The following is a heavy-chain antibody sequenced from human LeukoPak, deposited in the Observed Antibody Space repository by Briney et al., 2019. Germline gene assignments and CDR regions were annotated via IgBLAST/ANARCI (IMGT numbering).Heavy chain of an antibody. Sequence: VSVKVSCKASGYTFTGYYMHWVRQAPGQGLEWMGRINPNSGGTNYAQKFQGRVTMTRDTSISTAYMELSRLRSDDTAVYYCARGAYCSGGSCLQPKRYDYWGQGTLVTVSS. CDR2: INPNSGGT. CDR1: GYTFTGYY. J-gene: IGHJ4*02. CDR3: ARGAYCSGGSCLQPKRYDY. V-gene: IGHV1-2*06. D-gene: IGHD2-15*01.